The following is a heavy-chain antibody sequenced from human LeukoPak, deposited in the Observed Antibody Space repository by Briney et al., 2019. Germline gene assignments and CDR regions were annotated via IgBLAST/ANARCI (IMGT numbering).Heavy chain of an antibody. J-gene: IGHJ6*03. V-gene: IGHV4-61*02. Sequence: KPSETLSLTCAVSGGSISSGSYYWSWIRQPAGKGLEWIGRINTSGTTNYNPSLKSRVTMSVDTSKNKFSLKLSSVTAADTAVYYCARCILTVRGWNYMDVWGKGTTVTVSS. CDR2: INTSGTT. CDR3: ARCILTVRGWNYMDV. D-gene: IGHD3-10*01. CDR1: GGSISSGSYY.